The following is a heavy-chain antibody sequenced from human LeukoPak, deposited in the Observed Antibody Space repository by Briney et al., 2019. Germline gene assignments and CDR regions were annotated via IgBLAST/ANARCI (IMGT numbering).Heavy chain of an antibody. D-gene: IGHD2-8*01. CDR1: GFTFSYHT. Sequence: PGGSLRLSCAASGFTFSYHTMNWVRQAPGRGLEWISYISRSSGHIHYADSVKGRFTTPRDNAKSSLYLQMNILGAEDTAVYYCARDPPSCADGVCFSGLDLWGQGTLVTVSS. J-gene: IGHJ5*02. CDR3: ARDPPSCADGVCFSGLDL. V-gene: IGHV3-48*01. CDR2: ISRSSGHI.